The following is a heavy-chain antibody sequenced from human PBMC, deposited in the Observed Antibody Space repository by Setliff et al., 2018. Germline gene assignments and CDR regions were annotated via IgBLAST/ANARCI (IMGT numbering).Heavy chain of an antibody. CDR3: ARDVWGAGTGWFDP. Sequence: SETLSLTCSVSGASISSGSNYWSWIRQPAGKGVEWIGHILSSGGTNYNPSLKNRVSISLDTSKNHLSLNLTSVTAADTAVYYCARDVWGAGTGWFDPWGLGILVTVSS. CDR1: GASISSGSNY. J-gene: IGHJ5*02. CDR2: ILSSGGT. D-gene: IGHD1-1*01. V-gene: IGHV4-61*09.